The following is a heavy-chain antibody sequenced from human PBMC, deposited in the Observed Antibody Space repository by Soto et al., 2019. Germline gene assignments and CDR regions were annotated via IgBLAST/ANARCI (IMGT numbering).Heavy chain of an antibody. D-gene: IGHD2-21*02. V-gene: IGHV3-30-3*01. CDR3: ARDLSYPRDFPY. Sequence: QVQLVESGGGVVQPGRSLRLSCEASGFTFSSYAMHWVRQAPGKGLEWVAVISYDGSNKYYADSVKGRFTISRDNSKNTLYLQMNSLRAEDTAVYYCARDLSYPRDFPYWGQGTLVTVSS. J-gene: IGHJ4*02. CDR2: ISYDGSNK. CDR1: GFTFSSYA.